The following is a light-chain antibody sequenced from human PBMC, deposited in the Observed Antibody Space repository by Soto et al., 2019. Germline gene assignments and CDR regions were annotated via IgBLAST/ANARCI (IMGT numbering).Light chain of an antibody. CDR1: QSVSSN. V-gene: IGKV3-15*01. J-gene: IGKJ5*01. Sequence: EIVMTQSPATLSVSPGERATLSCRASQSVSSNLAWYQQKPGQAPRLLIYGASTRATGIPARFSGSGSGTEFTLIISSLQSEDSAVYFCQQYSDLPMTFGQGTRLEIK. CDR3: QQYSDLPMT. CDR2: GAS.